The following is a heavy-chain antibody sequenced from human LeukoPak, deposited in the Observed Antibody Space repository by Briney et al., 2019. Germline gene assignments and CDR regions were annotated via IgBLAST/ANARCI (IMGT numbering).Heavy chain of an antibody. CDR2: INQDGSQI. V-gene: IGHV3-7*03. CDR1: GFIFSSHW. CDR3: ARDGEAPGIYFDW. Sequence: GGSLRLSCAASGFIFSSHWMSWVRQAPGKGLEWVANINQDGSQIDYMDSVKGRFTISRDNAKNSLYLQMNSLRAEDTALYYYARDGEAPGIYFDWGGQGTPGTVS. D-gene: IGHD3-10*01. J-gene: IGHJ4*02.